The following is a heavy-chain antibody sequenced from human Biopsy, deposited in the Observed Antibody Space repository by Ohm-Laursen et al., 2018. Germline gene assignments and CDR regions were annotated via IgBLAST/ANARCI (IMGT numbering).Heavy chain of an antibody. Sequence: SLRLSCAASGFSFNSYGMHWVRQAPGKGLEWVAFISYDGSKKYYGDSVEGRFTISRDNSKNTLYLQMGSLRAADTAVYYCAKDLDYFDSSGYYVVDYWGQGSLVTVSS. J-gene: IGHJ4*02. CDR2: ISYDGSKK. V-gene: IGHV3-30*18. CDR3: AKDLDYFDSSGYYVVDY. D-gene: IGHD3-22*01. CDR1: GFSFNSYG.